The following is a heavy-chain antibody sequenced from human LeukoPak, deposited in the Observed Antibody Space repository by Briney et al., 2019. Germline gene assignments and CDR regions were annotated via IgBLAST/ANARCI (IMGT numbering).Heavy chain of an antibody. CDR2: ISAYNGNP. Sequence: ASVKVSCKASGYTFTSYGISWVRQAPGQGLEWMGWISAYNGNPNYAQQLQGRVTMTTDTSTSTTYMQLRSLMSDDAGVYYCVSLHPHSSGWYADYYYGMDVWVQGTTVTVSS. CDR1: GYTFTSYG. J-gene: IGHJ6*02. D-gene: IGHD6-19*01. CDR3: VSLHPHSSGWYADYYYGMDV. V-gene: IGHV1-18*01.